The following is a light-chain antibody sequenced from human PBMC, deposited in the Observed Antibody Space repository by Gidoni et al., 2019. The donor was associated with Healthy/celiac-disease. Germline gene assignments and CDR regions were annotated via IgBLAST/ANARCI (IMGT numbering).Light chain of an antibody. CDR1: KSVSSSY. J-gene: IGKJ3*01. CDR3: QQYGSSPGT. V-gene: IGKV3-20*01. Sequence: EIVLTQSPGTLSLSTGERATLSCRASKSVSSSYLAWYQQKPGQAPRLLIYGASSRATGIPDRFSGSGSGTDFTLTISRLEPEDFAVYYCQQYGSSPGTFAPGTKVDIK. CDR2: GAS.